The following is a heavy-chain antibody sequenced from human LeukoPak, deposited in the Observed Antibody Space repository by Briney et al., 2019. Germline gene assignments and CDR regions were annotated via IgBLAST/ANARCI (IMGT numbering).Heavy chain of an antibody. D-gene: IGHD3-3*01. V-gene: IGHV4-39*01. J-gene: IGHJ3*02. Sequence: PSETLSLTCTVSGGSISSSSYYWCWIRQPPGKGLEWIGSIYYSGSTYYNPSLKSRVTISVDTSKNQFSLKLSSVTAADTAVYYCARLPDFWSGYWSYPIWGQGTMVTVSS. CDR3: ARLPDFWSGYWSYPI. CDR1: GGSISSSSYY. CDR2: IYYSGST.